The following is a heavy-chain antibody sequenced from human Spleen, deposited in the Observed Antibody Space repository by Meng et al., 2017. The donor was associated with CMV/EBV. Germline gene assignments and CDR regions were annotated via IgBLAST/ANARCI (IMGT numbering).Heavy chain of an antibody. CDR2: ISSSSSTI. CDR1: GFTFSSYS. D-gene: IGHD6-19*01. Sequence: GESLKISCAASGFTFSSYSMNWVRQAPGKGLEWVSYISSSSSTIYYADSVKGRFTISRDNAKNSLYLQMNSLRAEDTAVYYCARDLPISDSSGWLSYYYYYGMDVWGQGTTVTVSS. CDR3: ARDLPISDSSGWLSYYYYYGMDV. V-gene: IGHV3-48*04. J-gene: IGHJ6*02.